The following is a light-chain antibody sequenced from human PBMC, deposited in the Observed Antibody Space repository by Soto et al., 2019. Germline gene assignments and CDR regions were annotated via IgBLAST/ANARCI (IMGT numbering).Light chain of an antibody. CDR1: SSDVGAYSF. CDR2: NVY. CDR3: SAYTVSRTYV. V-gene: IGLV2-14*03. J-gene: IGLJ1*01. Sequence: QSVLTQPASVSGSPGQSTTISCTGTSSDVGAYSFVSWHQQHPGKAPKLMIYNVYDRPSGISYRFSGSKSGNTASLTISGLQGEDEADYYCSAYTVSRTYVFGTGTKVTVL.